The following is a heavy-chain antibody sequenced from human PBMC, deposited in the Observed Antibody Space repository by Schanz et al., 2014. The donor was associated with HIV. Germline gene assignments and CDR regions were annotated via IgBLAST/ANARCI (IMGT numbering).Heavy chain of an antibody. CDR3: AREPNYSGFDS. Sequence: QVQLVQSGAEVRKPGASVKVSCKASGYTFTSYDVNWIRRAPGQGLEWMGWINPNSGGADSAQKFQGRVTMTRDTSISTAYLELSRLRSDDTAVYYCAREPNYSGFDSWGHGTLVTVSS. J-gene: IGHJ5*01. V-gene: IGHV1-2*02. D-gene: IGHD5-12*01. CDR1: GYTFTSYD. CDR2: INPNSGGA.